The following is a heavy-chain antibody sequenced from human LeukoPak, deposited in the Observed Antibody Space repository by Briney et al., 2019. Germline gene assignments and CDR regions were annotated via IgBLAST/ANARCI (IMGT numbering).Heavy chain of an antibody. D-gene: IGHD5-18*01. J-gene: IGHJ4*02. CDR1: GFTFSSYW. Sequence: GGSLRLSCAASGFTFSSYWMSWVRQAPGKGLEWVANIKQDGSEKYYVDSVKGRFTISRDNAKNSLYLQKNSLRAEDTAVYYCARDPGAYGYSYGYPLDYWGQGTLVTVSS. CDR3: ARDPGAYGYSYGYPLDY. V-gene: IGHV3-7*01. CDR2: IKQDGSEK.